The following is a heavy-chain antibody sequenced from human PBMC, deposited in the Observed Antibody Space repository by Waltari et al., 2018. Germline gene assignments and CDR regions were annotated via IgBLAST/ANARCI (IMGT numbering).Heavy chain of an antibody. CDR3: ARVPRPIISGWYDFDY. V-gene: IGHV1-2*02. D-gene: IGHD6-19*01. Sequence: QVQLVQSGAEVKKPGASVKVSCKASGYTFTGYYMHWVRQAPGQGLEWMGWINPNSGGTNYAQKFKGRVTMTRDTSISTAYMELSRLRSDDTAVYYCARVPRPIISGWYDFDYWVQGTLVTVSS. J-gene: IGHJ4*02. CDR1: GYTFTGYY. CDR2: INPNSGGT.